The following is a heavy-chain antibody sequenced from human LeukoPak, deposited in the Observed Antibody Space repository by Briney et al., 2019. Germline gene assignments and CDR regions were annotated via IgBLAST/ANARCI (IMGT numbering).Heavy chain of an antibody. Sequence: SETLSLTCTVSGGSISSCCWSWIRQPPGKGLEWIGYINNSGSANYSPSLKRRVTISTDTSKNQLSLRLTSVTAADTAVYYCARYYCSGGGCYSLADYWGQGTLVTVSS. V-gene: IGHV4-59*01. CDR3: ARYYCSGGGCYSLADY. CDR1: GGSISSCC. CDR2: INNSGSA. J-gene: IGHJ4*02. D-gene: IGHD2-15*01.